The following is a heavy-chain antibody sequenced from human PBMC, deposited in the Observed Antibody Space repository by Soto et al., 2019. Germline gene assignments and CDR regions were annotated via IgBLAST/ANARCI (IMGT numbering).Heavy chain of an antibody. CDR1: GFTFSSYA. J-gene: IGHJ6*02. V-gene: IGHV3-23*01. Sequence: GGSLRLSCAASGFTFSSYAMSWVRQAPGKGLEWVSAISGSGGSTYYADSVKGPFTITRDNSKNTLYLQMNSLRAEDTAVDYWAKDQGGSWYYYYYGMDVWGQGTTVTVSS. CDR2: ISGSGGST. D-gene: IGHD6-13*01. CDR3: AKDQGGSWYYYYYGMDV.